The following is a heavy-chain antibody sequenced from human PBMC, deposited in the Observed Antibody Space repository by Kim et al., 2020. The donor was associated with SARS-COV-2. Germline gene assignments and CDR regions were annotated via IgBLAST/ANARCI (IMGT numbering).Heavy chain of an antibody. CDR3: ARHYMTTENWFDP. Sequence: SETLSLTCTVSGGSISSSSYYWGWIRQPPGKGLEWIGSIYYSGSTYYNPSLKSRVTISVDTSENQFSLKLSSVTAADTAVYYCARHYMTTENWFDPWGQGTLVTVSS. V-gene: IGHV4-39*01. J-gene: IGHJ5*02. CDR1: GGSISSSSYY. CDR2: IYYSGST. D-gene: IGHD4-4*01.